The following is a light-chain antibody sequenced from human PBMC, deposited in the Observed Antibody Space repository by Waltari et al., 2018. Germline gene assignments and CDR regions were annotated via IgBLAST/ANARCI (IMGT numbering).Light chain of an antibody. V-gene: IGKV1-5*03. J-gene: IGKJ1*01. CDR3: QQYHSSSRT. CDR2: KAS. Sequence: DIQMTQSPSTLSASVGDRVTITCRASQSIDSWLAWYQQKPGKAPNLLIYKASILHSGVPSRLSGRGSGTEFTLTISSLQPDDFAAYYCQQYHSSSRTFGQGTNVEMK. CDR1: QSIDSW.